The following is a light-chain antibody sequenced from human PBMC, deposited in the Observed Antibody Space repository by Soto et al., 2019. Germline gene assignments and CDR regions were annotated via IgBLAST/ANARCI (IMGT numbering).Light chain of an antibody. CDR1: SSDVGSYNL. J-gene: IGLJ2*01. V-gene: IGLV2-23*01. Sequence: QSVLTQPASVSGSPAQSITISCTGTSSDVGSYNLVSWYQQHPGKAPKLMIYEGSKRPSGVSNRFSGSKSGNTASLTISGLQAEDEADYYCCSYAGSSNVVFGGGTQLTVL. CDR3: CSYAGSSNVV. CDR2: EGS.